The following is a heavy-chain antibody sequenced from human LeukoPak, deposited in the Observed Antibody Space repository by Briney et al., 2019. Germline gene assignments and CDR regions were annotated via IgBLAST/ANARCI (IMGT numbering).Heavy chain of an antibody. CDR3: ARSFSGGVRPLFVKTSDAFHF. V-gene: IGHV4-59*01. J-gene: IGHJ3*01. Sequence: AETLSLSCAVSGGAISAYYLNWIRQPPGKGLEWIGYIYHTGIADNSPSLDNRVTISLVTSKIQYSLRLTSLTPADTAVDDCARSFSGGVRPLFVKTSDAFHFWGQGTMVTVSS. CDR2: IYHTGIA. CDR1: GGAISAYY. D-gene: IGHD2-8*02.